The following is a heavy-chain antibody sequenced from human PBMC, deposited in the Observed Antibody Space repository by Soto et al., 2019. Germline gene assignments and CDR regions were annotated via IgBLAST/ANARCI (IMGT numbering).Heavy chain of an antibody. CDR2: ISSDGGNK. CDR1: GIYSDPYR. D-gene: IGHD3-10*01. CDR3: GKTQVRRLCRFCED. V-gene: IGHV3-30-3*01. J-gene: IGHJ4*02. Sequence: AAGIYSDPYRFHWVRQANGKGRRWVAAISSDGGNKYYADSVKGRFTISRDNSKDIPSLQMKSLSVDDTALYGCGKTQVRRLCRFCEDWDRGTVVTVAS.